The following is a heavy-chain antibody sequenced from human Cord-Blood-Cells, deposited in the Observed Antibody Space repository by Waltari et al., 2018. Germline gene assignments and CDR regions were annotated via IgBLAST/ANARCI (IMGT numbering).Heavy chain of an antibody. Sequence: EVQLVESGGGLVQPGGSLRLSCAASGFTFSSYWMHWVRQAPGKGLVWVSRINSDGSSKSYADSVKGRFTISRDNAKNTLYLQMNSLRAEDTAVYYCARDMSSGYYYGMDVWGQGTTVTVSS. CDR2: INSDGSSK. J-gene: IGHJ6*02. D-gene: IGHD6-19*01. V-gene: IGHV3-74*01. CDR1: GFTFSSYW. CDR3: ARDMSSGYYYGMDV.